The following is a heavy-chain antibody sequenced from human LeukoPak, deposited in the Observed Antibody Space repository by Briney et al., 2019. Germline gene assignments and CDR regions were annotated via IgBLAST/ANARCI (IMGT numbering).Heavy chain of an antibody. CDR2: TNHSGST. CDR1: GGSFSGYY. J-gene: IGHJ5*02. CDR3: ARGGMGSSHNWFDP. Sequence: PSETLSLTCAVYGGSFSGYYWSWIRQPPGKGLEWIGETNHSGSTNYNPSLKSRVTISVDTSKNQFSLKLSSVTAADTAVYYCARGGMGSSHNWFDPWGQGTLVTVSS. V-gene: IGHV4-34*01. D-gene: IGHD6-13*01.